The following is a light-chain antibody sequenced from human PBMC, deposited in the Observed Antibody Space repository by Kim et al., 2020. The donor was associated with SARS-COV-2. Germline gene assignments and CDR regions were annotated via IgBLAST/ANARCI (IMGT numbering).Light chain of an antibody. J-gene: IGLJ2*01. CDR3: NSRDCSGSFVV. CDR1: SHRCDC. Sequence: AWEQTGRDICNGHSHRCDCASWYQQKPGQGRVLVIYGKNNRPSGIPDRFSGSSSGTTASLTITGAQAEDEADYYCNSRDCSGSFVVFGGGTQLTVL. CDR2: GKN. V-gene: IGLV3-19*01.